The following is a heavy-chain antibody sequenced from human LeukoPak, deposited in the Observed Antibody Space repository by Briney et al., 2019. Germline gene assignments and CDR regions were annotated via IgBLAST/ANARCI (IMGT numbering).Heavy chain of an antibody. J-gene: IGHJ6*02. CDR3: ARVRGIAAAVTTNHYYYSMDV. CDR2: FYYTGST. Sequence: SETLSLTCTVSGGSISSYYWSWIRQPPGKGLEWIGYFYYTGSTNYNPSLKSRVTISVDTSKNQFSLKLSSVTAADTAVYYCARVRGIAAAVTTNHYYYSMDVWGQGTTVTVSS. V-gene: IGHV4-59*01. CDR1: GGSISSYY. D-gene: IGHD6-13*01.